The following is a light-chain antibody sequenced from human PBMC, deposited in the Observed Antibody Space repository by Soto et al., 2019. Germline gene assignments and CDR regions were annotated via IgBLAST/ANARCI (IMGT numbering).Light chain of an antibody. Sequence: EIVLTQSPGTLSLSPGERATLYCRASQSVSSGYLAWYQQKPGQAPRLLIYAASSRAAGIPDRFSGSGSGTDFTRTISRLEPEDFAVYYCQQYGGPPQTFGQGTKVDIK. V-gene: IGKV3-20*01. J-gene: IGKJ1*01. CDR2: AAS. CDR3: QQYGGPPQT. CDR1: QSVSSGY.